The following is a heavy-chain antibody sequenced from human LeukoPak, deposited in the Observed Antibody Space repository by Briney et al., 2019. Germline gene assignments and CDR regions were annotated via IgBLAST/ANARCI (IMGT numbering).Heavy chain of an antibody. CDR3: ARLSQQIRFLEWLPSNYGMDV. CDR2: INHSGST. D-gene: IGHD3-3*01. V-gene: IGHV4-34*01. J-gene: IGHJ6*02. Sequence: PSETLSLTCAVYGGSFSGYYWSWIRQPPGKGLEWIGEINHSGSTNYNPSLKSRVTISVDTSKNQFSLKLSSVTAADTAVYYCARLSQQIRFLEWLPSNYGMDVWGQGTTVTVSS. CDR1: GGSFSGYY.